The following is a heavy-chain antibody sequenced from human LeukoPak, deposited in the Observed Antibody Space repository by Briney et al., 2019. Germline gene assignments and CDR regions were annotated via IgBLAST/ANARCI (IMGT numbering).Heavy chain of an antibody. CDR3: AREGIVVALDAFDI. V-gene: IGHV3-30*02. D-gene: IGHD3-22*01. CDR1: GFTFSSYG. Sequence: PGGSLRLSCAASGFTFSSYGMHWVRQAPGKGLEWVAFIRYDGSNKYYADSVKGRFTISRDNSKNTLYLQMNSLRAEDTAVYYCAREGIVVALDAFDIWGQGTMVTVSS. J-gene: IGHJ3*02. CDR2: IRYDGSNK.